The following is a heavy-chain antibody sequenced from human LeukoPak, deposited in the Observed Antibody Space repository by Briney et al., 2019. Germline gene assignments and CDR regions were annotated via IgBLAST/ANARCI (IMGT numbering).Heavy chain of an antibody. Sequence: SETLSLTCTVSSGSISRYYWSWIRQPPGKGLEWIGYISYSGSTKYNPSLMSRVTISVDTSKNQFSLKLSSATAADTAVYYCARLDYYHFDYWGQGTVVTVSS. CDR2: ISYSGST. CDR3: ARLDYYHFDY. J-gene: IGHJ4*02. D-gene: IGHD3-22*01. CDR1: SGSISRYY. V-gene: IGHV4-59*01.